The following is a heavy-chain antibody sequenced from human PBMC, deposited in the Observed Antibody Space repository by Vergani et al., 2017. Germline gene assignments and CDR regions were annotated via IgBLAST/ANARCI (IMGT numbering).Heavy chain of an antibody. D-gene: IGHD1-26*01. CDR1: GFTFSSYW. J-gene: IGHJ6*03. V-gene: IGHV3-74*01. CDR2: INSDGSST. Sequence: EVQLVESGGGLVQPGGSLRLSCAASGFTFSSYWMHWVRQAPGKGLVWVSRINSDGSSTSYADSVKGRFTISRDNAKNTLYLQMNSLRAEDTAVYYCARRSDGGSYYFFYYYYMDVWGKGTTVTVSS. CDR3: ARRSDGGSYYFFYYYYMDV.